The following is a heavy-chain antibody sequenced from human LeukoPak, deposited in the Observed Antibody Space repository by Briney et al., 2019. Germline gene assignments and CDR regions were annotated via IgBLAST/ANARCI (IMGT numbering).Heavy chain of an antibody. D-gene: IGHD2-2*03. V-gene: IGHV3-9*01. CDR1: GFTFHEKYA. CDR3: TKDMDPGGINV. CDR2: FSLDSDNV. Sequence: GGSLRPSCGASGFTFHEKYAMHWVRPAPGKGLEWVSGFSLDSDNVGYADSVRGRFTVSRDRAKNSLYLQMNYLRPEDTALYFCTKDMDPGGINVWGQGTTVIVSS. J-gene: IGHJ6*02.